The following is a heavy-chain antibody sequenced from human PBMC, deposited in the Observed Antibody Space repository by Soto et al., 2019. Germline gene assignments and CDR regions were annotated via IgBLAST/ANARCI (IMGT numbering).Heavy chain of an antibody. J-gene: IGHJ6*02. V-gene: IGHV3-30-3*01. CDR1: GFTFSSYA. CDR3: ARTTDDDILTQGQGYYYYVMDV. D-gene: IGHD3-9*01. CDR2: ISYDGSNK. Sequence: PGGTLRLSCAASGFTFSSYAMHWVLPAPGKGLEWVAVISYDGSNKYYADSVTGRFTISRDNSKNTLYLQMNSLRAEDTAVYYCARTTDDDILTQGQGYYYYVMDVWGQGTTVTVSS.